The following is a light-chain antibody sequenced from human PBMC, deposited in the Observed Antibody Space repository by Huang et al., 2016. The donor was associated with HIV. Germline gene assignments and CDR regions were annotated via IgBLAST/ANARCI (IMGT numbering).Light chain of an antibody. CDR1: RSVSTN. CDR3: HQYNNWLLS. CDR2: GSS. J-gene: IGKJ4*01. Sequence: EIVMTQSPATLSVSPGQRVTLSCRANRSVSTNLAWYQQRHGQAPRLLIYGSSTRAPGSPARFSGSGSGTDFSFTISSLQSEEFALYYCHQYNNWLLSFGGGTRV. V-gene: IGKV3-15*01.